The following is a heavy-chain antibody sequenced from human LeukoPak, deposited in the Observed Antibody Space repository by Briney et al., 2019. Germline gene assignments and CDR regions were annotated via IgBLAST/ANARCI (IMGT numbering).Heavy chain of an antibody. CDR2: ISGSGGST. Sequence: GGSLRLSCAASGFTFSSCAMSWVRQAPGKGLEWVSAISGSGGSTYYADSVKGRFTISRDNSKNTLYLQMNSLRAEDTAVYYCAKPPRGSYSNYYYFDYWGQGTLVTVSS. J-gene: IGHJ4*02. D-gene: IGHD4-4*01. V-gene: IGHV3-23*01. CDR1: GFTFSSCA. CDR3: AKPPRGSYSNYYYFDY.